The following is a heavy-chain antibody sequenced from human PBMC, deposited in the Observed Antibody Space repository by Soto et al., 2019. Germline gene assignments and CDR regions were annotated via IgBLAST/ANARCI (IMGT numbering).Heavy chain of an antibody. CDR1: GFTFGDYA. CDR3: TRVREVVVPAAINYYYYYMDV. CDR2: IRSKAYGGTT. D-gene: IGHD2-2*01. Sequence: LRLSFTASGFTFGDYAMSWFRQAPGKGLEWVGFIRSKAYGGTTEYAASVKGRFTISRDDSKSIAYLQMNSLKTEDTAVYYCTRVREVVVPAAINYYYYYMDVWGRGTTVTVSS. J-gene: IGHJ6*03. V-gene: IGHV3-49*03.